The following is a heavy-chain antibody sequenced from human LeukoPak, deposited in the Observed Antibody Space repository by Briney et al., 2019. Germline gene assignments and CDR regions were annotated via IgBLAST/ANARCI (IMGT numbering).Heavy chain of an antibody. Sequence: GASVKVSCKASGYTFTGYYMHWVRQVPGQGLEWMGWINPNNGGTKFAQKFQGRVTMTRDTSITTTYMELSRLRSDDSAVYYCARDAGYYNYYMDVWGTGTPVTISS. J-gene: IGHJ6*03. CDR1: GYTFTGYY. CDR2: INPNNGGT. V-gene: IGHV1-2*02. CDR3: ARDAGYYNYYMDV.